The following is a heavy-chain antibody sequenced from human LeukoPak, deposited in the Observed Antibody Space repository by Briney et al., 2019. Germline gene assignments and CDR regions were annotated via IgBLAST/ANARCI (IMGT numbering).Heavy chain of an antibody. CDR3: ARVRQYYYDSSDYYFDY. V-gene: IGHV4-39*07. D-gene: IGHD3-22*01. J-gene: IGHJ4*02. CDR2: IYYSGST. CDR1: GGSISSSSYS. Sequence: SETLSLICTVSGGSISSSSYSWGWIRQPRGKGLEWIESIYYSGSTYYNPSLKSRVTISVDTSKNQFSLKLSSVTAADTAVYYCARVRQYYYDSSDYYFDYWGQGTLVTVSS.